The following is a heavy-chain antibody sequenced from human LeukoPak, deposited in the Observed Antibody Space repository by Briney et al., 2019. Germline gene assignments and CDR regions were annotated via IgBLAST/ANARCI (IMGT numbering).Heavy chain of an antibody. J-gene: IGHJ6*02. D-gene: IGHD2-21*02. CDR3: AKVVVTAVLYYYYGMDV. CDR2: ISYDGSNK. V-gene: IGHV3-30*18. CDR1: GFTFSSYG. Sequence: PGGSLRLSCAASGFTFSSYGMHWVRQAPGKGLEWVAVISYDGSNKYYADSVKGRFTISRDNSKNTLYPQMNSLRAEDTAVYYCAKVVVTAVLYYYYGMDVWGQGTTVTVSS.